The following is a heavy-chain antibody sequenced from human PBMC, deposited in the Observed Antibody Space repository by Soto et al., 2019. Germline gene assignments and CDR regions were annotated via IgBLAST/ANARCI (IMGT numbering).Heavy chain of an antibody. CDR2: ISSSSYI. Sequence: GGSLRLSCAASGFTFSSYSMNWVRQAPGKGLEWVSSISSSSYIYYADSVKGRFTISRDNAKNSLYLQMNSLRAEDTAVYYCARDGCSSTSCYHYWGQGTLVTVSS. D-gene: IGHD2-2*01. CDR3: ARDGCSSTSCYHY. V-gene: IGHV3-21*01. CDR1: GFTFSSYS. J-gene: IGHJ4*02.